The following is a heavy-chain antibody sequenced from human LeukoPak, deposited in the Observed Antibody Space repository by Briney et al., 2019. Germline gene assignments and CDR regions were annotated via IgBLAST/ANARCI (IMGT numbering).Heavy chain of an antibody. Sequence: SETLSLTCAVYGGSFSGYYWSWIRQPPGKGLEWIGEINHSGSTNYNPSLKSRVTISVDTSKNQFSLKLSSVTAADTAVYYCARDRRAGYCSSTSCYTTNYYYYGMDVWGQGTTVTVSS. J-gene: IGHJ6*02. CDR3: ARDRRAGYCSSTSCYTTNYYYYGMDV. V-gene: IGHV4-34*01. CDR2: INHSGST. D-gene: IGHD2-2*01. CDR1: GGSFSGYY.